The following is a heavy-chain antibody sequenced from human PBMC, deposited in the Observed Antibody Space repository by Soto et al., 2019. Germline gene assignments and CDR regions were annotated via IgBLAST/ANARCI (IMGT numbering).Heavy chain of an antibody. CDR3: ARDSGYCSGGSCYHYFDY. Sequence: QVQLVESGGGVVQPGRSLRLSCAASGFTFSSYAMHWVRQAPGKGLEWVAVISYDGSNKYYADAVKGRFTISRDNAKNTXXLQMNSMRAEDTAVYYCARDSGYCSGGSCYHYFDYWGQGTLVTVSS. CDR2: ISYDGSNK. D-gene: IGHD2-15*01. V-gene: IGHV3-30-3*01. CDR1: GFTFSSYA. J-gene: IGHJ4*02.